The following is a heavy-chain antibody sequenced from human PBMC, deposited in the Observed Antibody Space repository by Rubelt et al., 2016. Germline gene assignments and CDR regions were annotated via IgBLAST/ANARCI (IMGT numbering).Heavy chain of an antibody. CDR3: AKTFTSYYYGMDV. D-gene: IGHD3-16*01. Sequence: QVQLQESGPGLVKPSETLSLTCTVSGGSISSYYWSWIRQPPGKGLEWIGSIYYSGSTYYNPSLKSRVTISVDTSKNQVSLKLSSVTAADTAVYYCAKTFTSYYYGMDVWGQGTTVTVSS. J-gene: IGHJ6*02. V-gene: IGHV4-59*05. CDR1: GGSISSYY. CDR2: IYYSGST.